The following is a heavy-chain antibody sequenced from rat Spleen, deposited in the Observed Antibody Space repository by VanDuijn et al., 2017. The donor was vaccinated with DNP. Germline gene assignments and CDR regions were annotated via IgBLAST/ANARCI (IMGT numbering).Heavy chain of an antibody. CDR1: GYSITSSYR. Sequence: EVQLQESGPGLVKPSQSLSLTCSVTGYSITSSYRWNWIRKFPGNKLEWMGSVNSAGTTNYNPSLKSRISITRDTSKNQLFLQLKSVTTEDTATYYCARGNDDYYPNWYFDFWGPGTMVTVSS. CDR3: ARGNDDYYPNWYFDF. D-gene: IGHD1-12*03. V-gene: IGHV3-3*01. CDR2: VNSAGTT. J-gene: IGHJ1*01.